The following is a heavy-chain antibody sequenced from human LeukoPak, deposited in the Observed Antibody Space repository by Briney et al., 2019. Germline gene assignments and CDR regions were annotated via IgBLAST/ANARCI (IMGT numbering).Heavy chain of an antibody. CDR1: GYTFTSYD. D-gene: IGHD4-17*01. V-gene: IGHV1-8*01. CDR3: ARHGDQTDY. CDR2: MNPNSGNT. Sequence: ASVKVSCKASGYTFTSYDINWVRQATGQGLEWMGWMNPNSGNTGYAQKFQGRVTMTRDASISTAYMELSRLRSDDTAVYYCARHGDQTDYWGQGTLVTVSS. J-gene: IGHJ4*02.